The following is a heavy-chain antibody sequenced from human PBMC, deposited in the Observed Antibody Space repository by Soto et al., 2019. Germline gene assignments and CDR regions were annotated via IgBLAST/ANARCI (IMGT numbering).Heavy chain of an antibody. CDR3: ARTVSGGFDY. J-gene: IGHJ4*01. V-gene: IGHV4-59*01. CDR1: GASLNSYF. CDR2: IYYSQTT. Sequence: SETLSLTCTVSGASLNSYFWSWVRQPPGKGLEWIGYIYYSQTTDYNPSLEGRVTISVDTSKSQLSLNLNSVTAADTAVYYCARTVSGGFDYWGQGILVTVS.